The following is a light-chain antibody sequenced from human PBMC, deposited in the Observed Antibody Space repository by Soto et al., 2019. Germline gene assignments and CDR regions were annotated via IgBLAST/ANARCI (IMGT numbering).Light chain of an antibody. CDR3: QSYDNSLSGVI. Sequence: QSVLTQPPSVSGAPGQRVTISWTGSSSNIGAEYDVHWYQLLPKTAPKLLIYGNTKRPSGVPDRFSGSKSGTSASLAITGLQAEDEADYYCQSYDNSLSGVIFGGGTKLTVL. J-gene: IGLJ2*01. V-gene: IGLV1-40*01. CDR2: GNT. CDR1: SSNIGAEYD.